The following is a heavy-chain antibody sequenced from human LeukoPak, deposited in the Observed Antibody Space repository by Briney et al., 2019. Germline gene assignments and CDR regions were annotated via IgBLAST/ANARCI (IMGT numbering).Heavy chain of an antibody. CDR3: LRYCSSISCSS. J-gene: IGHJ4*02. CDR2: INPKNGDT. CDR1: GYTFTGYY. V-gene: IGHV1-2*02. Sequence: GASVKVSCKASGYTFTGYYIHWVRQAPGQGLEWMGWINPKNGDTNYAQKFQGRVTMTRDTSISTAYAEVRRLESDDTAVCYCLRYCSSISCSSWGQGTLVTVSS. D-gene: IGHD2-2*01.